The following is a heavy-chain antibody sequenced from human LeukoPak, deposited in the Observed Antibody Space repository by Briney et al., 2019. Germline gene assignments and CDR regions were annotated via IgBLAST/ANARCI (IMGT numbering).Heavy chain of an antibody. CDR1: GFTFSSYE. J-gene: IGHJ4*02. D-gene: IGHD3-22*01. Sequence: GGSLRLSCAASGFTFSSYEMNWVRQAPGKGLEWVSSINGRSTDIYYADSVKGRFTISRDNAKNSLYLQMNSLRAEDTAIYYCARRGYSDSSGYDYWGQGTLVTVSS. CDR3: ARRGYSDSSGYDY. CDR2: INGRSTDI. V-gene: IGHV3-48*03.